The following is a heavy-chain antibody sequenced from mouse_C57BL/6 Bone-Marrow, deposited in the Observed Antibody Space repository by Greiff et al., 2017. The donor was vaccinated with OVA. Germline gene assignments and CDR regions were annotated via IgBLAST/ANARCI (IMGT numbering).Heavy chain of an antibody. Sequence: VQLQQSGAELVRPGASVKLSCTASGFNIKDDYMHWVKQRPEQGLEWIGWIDPENGDTEYASKFQGKATITADTSSNTAYLQLSSLTSEDTAVYYCTTWGGYYVPYYYAMDYWGQGTSVTVSS. CDR2: IDPENGDT. CDR1: GFNIKDDY. D-gene: IGHD2-3*01. CDR3: TTWGGYYVPYYYAMDY. J-gene: IGHJ4*01. V-gene: IGHV14-4*01.